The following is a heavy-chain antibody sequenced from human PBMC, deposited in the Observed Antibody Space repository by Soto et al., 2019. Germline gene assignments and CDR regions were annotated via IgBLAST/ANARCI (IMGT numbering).Heavy chain of an antibody. CDR2: ISAHNGNT. J-gene: IGHJ4*02. D-gene: IGHD1-1*01. CDR3: ARGRYGDY. V-gene: IGHV1-18*01. CDR1: GYAFTTYG. Sequence: QGHLVQSGAEVKKPGASVKVSCKGSGYAFTTYGITWGRQAPGHGLEWMGWISAHNGNTNYAQKLQGRVTVTRDPSTSTAYMELRRLRSDVTAVYDCARGRYGDYWGQGALVTVSS.